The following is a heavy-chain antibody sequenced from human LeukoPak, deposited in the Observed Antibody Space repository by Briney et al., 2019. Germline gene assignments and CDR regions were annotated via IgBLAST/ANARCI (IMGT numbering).Heavy chain of an antibody. J-gene: IGHJ4*02. CDR3: ARDLLPAAMLGY. D-gene: IGHD2-2*01. CDR2: ISGSGGST. Sequence: PGGSLRLSCAASGFTFSNYGMSWVRQAPGKGLEWVSAISGSGGSTYYADSVKGRFTISRDNSKNTLYLQMNSLRAEDTAVYYCARDLLPAAMLGYWGQGTLVTVSS. V-gene: IGHV3-23*01. CDR1: GFTFSNYG.